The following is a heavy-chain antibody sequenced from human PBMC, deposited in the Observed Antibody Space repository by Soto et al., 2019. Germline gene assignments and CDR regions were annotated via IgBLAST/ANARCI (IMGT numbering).Heavy chain of an antibody. J-gene: IGHJ4*02. Sequence: GGSLRLSCTASGFTFGDYAMSWFRQAPGKGLEWVGFIRSKAYGGTTEYAASVKGRFTISRDDSKSIAYLQMNSLKTEDTAVYYCTRDPIWFGELFMFDYWGQGTLVTVSS. V-gene: IGHV3-49*03. CDR2: IRSKAYGGTT. D-gene: IGHD3-10*01. CDR3: TRDPIWFGELFMFDY. CDR1: GFTFGDYA.